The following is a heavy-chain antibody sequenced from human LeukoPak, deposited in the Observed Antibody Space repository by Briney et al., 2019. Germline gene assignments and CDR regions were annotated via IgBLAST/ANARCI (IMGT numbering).Heavy chain of an antibody. CDR2: FDPEDGET. V-gene: IGHV1-24*01. D-gene: IGHD2-2*02. CDR1: GYTLTELS. CDR3: ATADCSSTSCYTTFDY. Sequence: ASVKVSCKVSGYTLTELSMHWVHQAPGKGLEWMGGFDPEDGETIYAQKFQGRVTMTEDTSTGTAYMELSSLRSEDTAVYYCATADCSSTSCYTTFDYWGQGTLVTVSS. J-gene: IGHJ4*02.